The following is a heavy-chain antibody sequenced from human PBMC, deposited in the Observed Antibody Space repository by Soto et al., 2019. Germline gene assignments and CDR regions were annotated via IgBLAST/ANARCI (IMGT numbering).Heavy chain of an antibody. CDR3: AKDSVIAVVGTCDY. V-gene: IGHV3-23*01. Sequence: EVQLLESGGGLVQPGGSLRLSCAASGFTFSSYAMSWVRQAPGKGLEWVSAISGSGGSTYYADSVKGRFTISRDNSKNTLYLQMTSLRAEDTAVYYCAKDSVIAVVGTCDYWGQGPLVTVSS. J-gene: IGHJ4*02. CDR1: GFTFSSYA. CDR2: ISGSGGST. D-gene: IGHD6-19*01.